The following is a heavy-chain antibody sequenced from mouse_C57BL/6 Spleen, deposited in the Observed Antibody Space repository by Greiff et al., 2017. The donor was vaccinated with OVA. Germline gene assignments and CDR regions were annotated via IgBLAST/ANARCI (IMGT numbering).Heavy chain of an antibody. J-gene: IGHJ2*01. CDR1: GFTFSSYG. V-gene: IGHV5-6*01. Sequence: EVKLQESGGDLVKPGGSLKLSCAASGFTFSSYGMSWVRQTPDKRLEWVATISSGGSYTYYPDSVKGRFTISRDNAKNTLYLQMSSLKSEDTAVYYCARHTNWDFDYWGQGTTLTVSS. CDR3: ARHTNWDFDY. D-gene: IGHD4-1*01. CDR2: ISSGGSYT.